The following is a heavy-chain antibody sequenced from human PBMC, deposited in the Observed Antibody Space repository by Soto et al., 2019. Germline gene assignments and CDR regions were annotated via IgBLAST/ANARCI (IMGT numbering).Heavy chain of an antibody. CDR3: ARDLPYSSSSGRFDY. J-gene: IGHJ4*02. CDR1: GYTFTNYA. CDR2: INAGNGNT. Sequence: GASVKVSCKASGYTFTNYAMHWVRQAPGQRLEWMGWINAGNGNTKYSQKFQGRVTITRDTSASTVYMELSSLRSEDTAVYYCARDLPYSSSSGRFDYWGQGTLVTVSS. V-gene: IGHV1-3*01. D-gene: IGHD6-6*01.